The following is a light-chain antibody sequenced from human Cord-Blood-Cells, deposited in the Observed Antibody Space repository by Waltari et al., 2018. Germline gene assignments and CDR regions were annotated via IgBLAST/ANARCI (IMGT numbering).Light chain of an antibody. CDR2: WAS. V-gene: IGKV4-1*01. J-gene: IGKJ4*01. CDR1: QSVLYSSNNKNY. CDR3: QQYYSTPLT. Sequence: DIVMNQSPDSLAVSLGERATSNCKSSQSVLYSSNNKNYLAWYQQKPGQPPKLLIYWASTRESGVPDRFSGSGSGTDFTLTISSLQAEDVAVYYCQQYYSTPLTFGGGTKVEIK.